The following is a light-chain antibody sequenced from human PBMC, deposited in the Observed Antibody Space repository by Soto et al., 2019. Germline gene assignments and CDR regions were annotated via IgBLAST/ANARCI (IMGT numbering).Light chain of an antibody. Sequence: EIVLTQSPGTLSLSPGQRATLSCRASPSVTSRYLAWYQQKPGQAPRLLIYGASTRITGIPDRFSGSGSGTDFTLTISRLEPEDFAVYYCQQYGNSPRTFGRGTKVEIK. CDR1: PSVTSRY. CDR2: GAS. CDR3: QQYGNSPRT. V-gene: IGKV3-20*01. J-gene: IGKJ1*01.